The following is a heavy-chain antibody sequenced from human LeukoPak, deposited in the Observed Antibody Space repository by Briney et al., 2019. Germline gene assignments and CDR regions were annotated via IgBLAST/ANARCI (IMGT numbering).Heavy chain of an antibody. CDR3: ARDEDSAYGSGSYLS. V-gene: IGHV4-59*01. D-gene: IGHD3-10*01. J-gene: IGHJ5*02. CDR2: LYYSGRT. CDR1: GGSISGYY. Sequence: SETLSLTCTVSGGSISGYYWSWIRQPPGKGLEWIGYLYYSGRTNYNPSLKSRVTISVDTSKNQFSLKLSSVTAADTAVYCCARDEDSAYGSGSYLSWGQGTLVTVSS.